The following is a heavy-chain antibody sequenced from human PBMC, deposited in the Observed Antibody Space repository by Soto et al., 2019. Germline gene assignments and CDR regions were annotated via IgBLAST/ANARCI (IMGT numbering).Heavy chain of an antibody. CDR2: ISYDGSDK. V-gene: IGHV3-30*03. J-gene: IGHJ6*02. CDR1: GFTFSSYG. Sequence: QVQLVESGGGVVQPGRSLRLSCAASGFTFSSYGMHWVRQPPGKGLEWVAVISYDGSDKYYADSVKGRFTISRDNSKNTLYLQMNSLRAEDTALYSCAREEGLGLYYYYGMDVWGQGTTVSVSS. D-gene: IGHD4-17*01. CDR3: AREEGLGLYYYYGMDV.